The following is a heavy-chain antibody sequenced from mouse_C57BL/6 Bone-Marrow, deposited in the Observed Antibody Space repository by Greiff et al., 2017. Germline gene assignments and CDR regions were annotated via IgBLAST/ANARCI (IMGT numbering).Heavy chain of an antibody. J-gene: IGHJ2*01. CDR1: GYTFTSYW. Sequence: QVQLQQPGAELVMPGASVKLSCKASGYTFTSYWMHWVKQRPGQGLEWIGEIDPSDSYTNYNQKFKGKSTLTVDKSSSTAYMQLSSLTSEDSAVYYCSTDYSNLSYFDYWGQGTTLTVSS. CDR2: IDPSDSYT. D-gene: IGHD2-5*01. V-gene: IGHV1-69*01. CDR3: STDYSNLSYFDY.